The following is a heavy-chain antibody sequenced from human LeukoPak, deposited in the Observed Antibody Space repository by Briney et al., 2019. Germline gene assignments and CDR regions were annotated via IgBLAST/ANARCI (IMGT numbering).Heavy chain of an antibody. J-gene: IGHJ4*02. Sequence: PGGSLRLSCAASTFSFRNFAMSWVRLAPGKGLEWVSGISDSGHRTDYADSVEGRFTISRDNSKNTLCLQMNSLKAEDTAVYYCAKGWTSIKYDSWGQGTLVTVSS. V-gene: IGHV3-23*01. CDR1: TFSFRNFA. D-gene: IGHD3/OR15-3a*01. CDR3: AKGWTSIKYDS. CDR2: ISDSGHRT.